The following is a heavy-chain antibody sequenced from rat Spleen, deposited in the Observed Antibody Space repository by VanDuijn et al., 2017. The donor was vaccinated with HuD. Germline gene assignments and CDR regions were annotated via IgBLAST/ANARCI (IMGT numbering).Heavy chain of an antibody. CDR1: GYTFTTYY. CDR3: ARSGWGYFDY. J-gene: IGHJ2*01. V-gene: IGHV1-43*01. CDR2: INTGSGGT. Sequence: QVQLQQSGAELVKPGSSVKISCKASGYTFTTYYISWIKQTTGQGLEYIGYINTGSGGTNYNEKFKGRATLTVDKSSSTAFMQLSSLAPDDSAVYYCARSGWGYFDYWGQGVMVTVSS. D-gene: IGHD4-3*01.